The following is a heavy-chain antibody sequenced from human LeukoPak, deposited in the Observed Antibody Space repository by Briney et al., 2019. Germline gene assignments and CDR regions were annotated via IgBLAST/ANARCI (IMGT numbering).Heavy chain of an antibody. J-gene: IGHJ5*02. V-gene: IGHV4-61*01. CDR1: GDSVSSSPYY. D-gene: IGHD1-14*01. CDR3: ARYKSQNYSAP. Sequence: SETLSLTCSVSGDSVSSSPYYWGWIRQPPGKGLEWIGNTFSTSTLYNASLRSRVTILVDTSKNQFSLKLTSATAADTAIYYCARYKSQNYSAPGAQETLVVVPS. CDR2: TFSTST.